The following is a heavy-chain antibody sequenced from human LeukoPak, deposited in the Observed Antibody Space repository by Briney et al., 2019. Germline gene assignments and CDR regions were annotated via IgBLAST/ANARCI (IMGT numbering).Heavy chain of an antibody. CDR3: AATRIAARRAPFDY. D-gene: IGHD6-6*01. CDR2: IIPIFGTA. V-gene: IGHV1-69*06. CDR1: GGTFSSYA. Sequence: SVKVSCKASGGTFSSYAISWVRQAPGQGLEWMGGIIPIFGTANYAQKFQGRVTITADKSTSTAYMELSSLRSEDTAVYYCAATRIAARRAPFDYWGQGTLVTVSS. J-gene: IGHJ4*02.